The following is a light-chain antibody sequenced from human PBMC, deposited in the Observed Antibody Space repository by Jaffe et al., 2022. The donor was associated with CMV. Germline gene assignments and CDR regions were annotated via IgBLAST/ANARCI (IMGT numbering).Light chain of an antibody. Sequence: DIVMTQSPLSLPVTPGEPASISCRSSQSLLHSNGYNYLNWYVQKPGQSPQLLIYLGSNRASGVPGRFSGSGSGTDFTLKISRVEAEDVGVYYCMQALQSPLFTFGPGTKVDIK. CDR2: LGS. CDR3: MQALQSPLFT. J-gene: IGKJ3*01. CDR1: QSLLHSNGYNY. V-gene: IGKV2-28*01.